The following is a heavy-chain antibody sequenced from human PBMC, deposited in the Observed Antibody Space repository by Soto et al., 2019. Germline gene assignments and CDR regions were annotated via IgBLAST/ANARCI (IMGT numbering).Heavy chain of an antibody. V-gene: IGHV3-74*01. J-gene: IGHJ6*02. CDR1: EFTFNNYW. CDR3: ARGIYQKYGMDV. CDR2: INTDGSST. D-gene: IGHD3-16*02. Sequence: EVQLVESGGGLVQPGGSLRLSCAASEFTFNNYWIHWVRQVPGKGLVWVSRINTDGSSTDYADSVKGRFTISRDNAENTVYLQMNSLRGEDTALYYCARGIYQKYGMDVWGQGTTDTVSS.